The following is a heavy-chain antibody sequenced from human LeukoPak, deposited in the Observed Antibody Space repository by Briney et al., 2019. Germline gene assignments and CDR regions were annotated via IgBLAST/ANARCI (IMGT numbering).Heavy chain of an antibody. CDR1: GVSISSYY. CDR3: ARDHGTSFGVLWSTPDV. Sequence: PSETLSLTCTVSGVSISSYYWSWIRQPPGKGLEWIAYIYYSGNARHNPSLKSRLPISVETSKNQFSLNLSSVTAADTAVYYCARDHGTSFGVLWSTPDVWGKGTPVIVSS. J-gene: IGHJ6*04. V-gene: IGHV4-59*12. D-gene: IGHD3-3*01. CDR2: IYYSGNA.